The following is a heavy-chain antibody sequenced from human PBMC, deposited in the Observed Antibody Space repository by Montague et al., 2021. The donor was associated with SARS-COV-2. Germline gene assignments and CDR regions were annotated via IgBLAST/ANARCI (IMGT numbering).Heavy chain of an antibody. V-gene: IGHV4-34*01. CDR2: INHSGNT. D-gene: IGHD3-3*01. Sequence: SETLSLTCAVYGGSLSGYYWAWIRQTPGKGLEWIGEINHSGNTNYNPSLKSRLTISVDTSKKQFPLKLSPVTTADTAVYYCARGADYDFWSGYLRYKWFDPWGLGTPVTVSS. CDR1: GGSLSGYY. CDR3: ARGADYDFWSGYLRYKWFDP. J-gene: IGHJ5*02.